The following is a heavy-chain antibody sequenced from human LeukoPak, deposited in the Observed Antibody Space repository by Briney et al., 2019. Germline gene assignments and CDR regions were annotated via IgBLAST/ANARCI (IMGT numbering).Heavy chain of an antibody. Sequence: WASVKVSCKASGGTFSSYAISWVRQAPGQGLEWMGGIIPIFGTANYAQKFQGRVTITADKSTSTAYMELSSLRSEDTAVYYCARENARQQQLVRGWFDPWGQGTLVTVSS. CDR1: GGTFSSYA. CDR2: IIPIFGTA. CDR3: ARENARQQQLVRGWFDP. V-gene: IGHV1-69*06. J-gene: IGHJ5*02. D-gene: IGHD6-13*01.